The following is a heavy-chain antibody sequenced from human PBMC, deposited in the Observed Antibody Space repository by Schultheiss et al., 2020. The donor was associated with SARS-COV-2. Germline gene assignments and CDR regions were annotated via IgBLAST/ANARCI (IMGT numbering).Heavy chain of an antibody. CDR1: GGSFSGYY. J-gene: IGHJ4*02. D-gene: IGHD6-13*01. CDR3: ARVEAAAGNFDY. CDR2: INHSGST. Sequence: SETLSLTCAVYGGSFSGYYWSWIRQPPGKGLEWIGEINHSGSTNYNPPLKSRITTSVDTSKNKFSLKLSSVTAADTAVYYCARVEAAAGNFDYWGQGTLVTVSS. V-gene: IGHV4-34*01.